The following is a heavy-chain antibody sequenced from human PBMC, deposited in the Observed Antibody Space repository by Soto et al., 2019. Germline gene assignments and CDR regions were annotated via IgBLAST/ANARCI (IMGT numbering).Heavy chain of an antibody. Sequence: GASVKVSCKASGYTFTKFDINWVRQATGQGLEWMGWMNPNSGNTGYAQKFQGGVTMTRNTSITTAYMELSTLRSEDTAVYYCVRGDYGDYSHWFDPWGQGTLVTVSS. J-gene: IGHJ5*02. CDR3: VRGDYGDYSHWFDP. D-gene: IGHD4-17*01. V-gene: IGHV1-8*01. CDR1: GYTFTKFD. CDR2: MNPNSGNT.